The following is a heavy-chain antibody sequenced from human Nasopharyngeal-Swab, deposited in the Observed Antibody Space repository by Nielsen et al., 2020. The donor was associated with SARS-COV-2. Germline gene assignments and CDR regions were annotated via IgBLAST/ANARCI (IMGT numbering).Heavy chain of an antibody. D-gene: IGHD2-2*01. V-gene: IGHV3-15*01. Sequence: WIRQPPGKGLEWVGRIKSKTDGGTTDYAAPVKGRFTISRDDSKNTLYLQMNSLKTEDTAVYYCTTDIVVVPAAMPGYRTEHRPSYYGMDVWGQGTTGTVSS. CDR2: IKSKTDGGTT. J-gene: IGHJ6*02. CDR3: TTDIVVVPAAMPGYRTEHRPSYYGMDV.